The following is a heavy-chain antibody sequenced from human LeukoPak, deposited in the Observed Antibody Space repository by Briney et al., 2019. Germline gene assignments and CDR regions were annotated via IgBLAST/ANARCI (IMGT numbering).Heavy chain of an antibody. V-gene: IGHV3-7*01. D-gene: IGHD3-3*01. CDR1: GFTFSSYW. CDR2: IKQDGSEK. J-gene: IGHJ4*02. Sequence: GGSLRLSCAASGFTFSSYWMSWVRQAPGKGLEWVANIKQDGSEKYYVDSVKGRFTIPRDNAENSLYLQMNSLRAEDTAVYYCARNSRFLEWLLDYWGQGTLVTVSS. CDR3: ARNSRFLEWLLDY.